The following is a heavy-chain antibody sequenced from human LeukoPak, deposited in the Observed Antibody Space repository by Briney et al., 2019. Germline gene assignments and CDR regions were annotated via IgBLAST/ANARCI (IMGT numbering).Heavy chain of an antibody. CDR3: ARGLRTLFYFGF. CDR2: VYSGGST. J-gene: IGHJ4*02. Sequence: GGSLRLSCAASGFSVSGNYVSWVRQAPGKGLEWVSIVYSGGSTYYADSVKGRFTISRDTSKNTVYLQMNSLRAEDTAVYYCARGLRTLFYFGFWGQGTLVTVAS. V-gene: IGHV3-66*01. CDR1: GFSVSGNY.